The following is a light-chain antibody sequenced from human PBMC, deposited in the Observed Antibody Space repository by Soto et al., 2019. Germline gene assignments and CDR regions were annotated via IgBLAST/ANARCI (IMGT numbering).Light chain of an antibody. CDR3: SSYAGSNTFI. J-gene: IGLJ2*01. CDR1: SSDIGGYNY. V-gene: IGLV2-8*01. Sequence: QSALTQPPSASGSPGQSVTMSCTGTSSDIGGYNYVSWYQQYPGKAPKLMIYEVSLRPSGVPDRFSGSKSGNTASLTVSGLQAEDEADYYCSSYAGSNTFIFGGGTKLTFL. CDR2: EVS.